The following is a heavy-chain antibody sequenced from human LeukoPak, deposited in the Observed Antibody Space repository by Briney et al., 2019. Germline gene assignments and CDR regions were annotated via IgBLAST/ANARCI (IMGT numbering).Heavy chain of an antibody. J-gene: IGHJ3*02. CDR1: GFTFSSYA. D-gene: IGHD6-13*01. CDR2: ISYDGSNK. V-gene: IGHV3-30-3*01. Sequence: PGGSLRLSCAASGFTFSSYAMHWVRQAPGKGLEWVAVISYDGSNKYYADSVKGRSTISRDNSKNTLYLQMNSLRAEDTAVYYCAKAQAGIAAAGWGAAFDIWGQGTMVTVSS. CDR3: AKAQAGIAAAGWGAAFDI.